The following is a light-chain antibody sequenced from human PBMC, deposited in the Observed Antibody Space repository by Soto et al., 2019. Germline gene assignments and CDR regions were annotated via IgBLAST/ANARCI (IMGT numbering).Light chain of an antibody. Sequence: AIQLTQSPSSLSASVGDRVTITCRASQGITSSLAWYQQKPGKAPNVLIYAVSSLVSGVPSRFSGSGSGTDFTLTISSLQPEDFATYYCQQFNSYPLTFGGGTKVDIK. CDR3: QQFNSYPLT. CDR1: QGITSS. V-gene: IGKV1-13*02. J-gene: IGKJ4*01. CDR2: AVS.